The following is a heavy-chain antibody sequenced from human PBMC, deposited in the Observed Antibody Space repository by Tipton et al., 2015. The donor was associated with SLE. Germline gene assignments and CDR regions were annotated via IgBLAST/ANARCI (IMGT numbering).Heavy chain of an antibody. Sequence: TLSLTCAVYGASSSDYYWTWIRQPPGKGLEWIGEINHRGSTIYNPSLKSRLTISVDRSKNQFSLRLTSVTAADTALYYCASQNWNYFYWGRGTLVSVSS. CDR2: INHRGST. V-gene: IGHV4-34*01. CDR3: ASQNWNYFY. CDR1: GASSSDYY. D-gene: IGHD1-7*01. J-gene: IGHJ4*02.